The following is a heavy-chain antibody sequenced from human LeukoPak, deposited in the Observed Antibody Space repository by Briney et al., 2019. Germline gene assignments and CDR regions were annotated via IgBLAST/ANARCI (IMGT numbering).Heavy chain of an antibody. J-gene: IGHJ4*02. Sequence: GGSLRLSCAASGFTVSSNYMSWVRQAPGKGLEWVSVIYSGGSTYYADYVKGRFAISRDNSKNTLYLQMNSLRAEDTAVYYCAREDSVVAANYWGQGTLVTVSS. D-gene: IGHD2-15*01. CDR2: IYSGGST. CDR3: AREDSVVAANY. V-gene: IGHV3-66*01. CDR1: GFTVSSNY.